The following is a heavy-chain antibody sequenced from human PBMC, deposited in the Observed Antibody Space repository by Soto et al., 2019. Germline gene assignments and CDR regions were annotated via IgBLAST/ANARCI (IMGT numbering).Heavy chain of an antibody. CDR1: GYTFTSYY. D-gene: IGHD3-16*01. J-gene: IGHJ4*02. CDR3: ASSAERGSPDGGYYFDY. V-gene: IGHV1-46*01. Sequence: QVQLVQSGAEVKKPGASVKVSCKASGYTFTSYYMHWVRQAPGQGLEWMGIINPSGGSTSYAQKFQGRVTMTRGTSTSTVYMELSSLRSEDTAVYYCASSAERGSPDGGYYFDYLGQGTLVTVSS. CDR2: INPSGGST.